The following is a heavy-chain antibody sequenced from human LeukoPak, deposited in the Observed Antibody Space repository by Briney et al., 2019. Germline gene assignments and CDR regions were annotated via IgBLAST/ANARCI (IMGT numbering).Heavy chain of an antibody. D-gene: IGHD6-13*01. V-gene: IGHV4-31*03. CDR1: GGSISSGGYY. CDR2: IYYSGST. Sequence: SETLSLTCTVSGGSISSGGYYWSWIRQHPGKGLEWIGYIYYSGSTYYNPSLKSRVTISVDTSKNQFSLKLSSVTAADTAVYFCVRVTTSSWFEGYFDYWGQGTLVTVSS. CDR3: VRVTTSSWFEGYFDY. J-gene: IGHJ4*02.